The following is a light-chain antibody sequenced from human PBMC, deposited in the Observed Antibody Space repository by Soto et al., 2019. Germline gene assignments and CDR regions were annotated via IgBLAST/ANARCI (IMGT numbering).Light chain of an antibody. CDR2: LGS. CDR3: MQVLQPPLT. CDR1: QSLLHSNGYNY. J-gene: IGKJ4*01. V-gene: IGKV2-28*01. Sequence: DIVMTQSPLSLPVTPGEPASMSCRSSQSLLHSNGYNYLGWFLQKPGQSPQLLIYLGSSQASGVPDRFSGSGSGTDFTLRISRVEAEDVGVYYCMQVLQPPLTFGGGTKVEIK.